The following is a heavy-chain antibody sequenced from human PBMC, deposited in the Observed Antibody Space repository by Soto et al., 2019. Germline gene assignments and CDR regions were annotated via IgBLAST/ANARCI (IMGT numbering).Heavy chain of an antibody. D-gene: IGHD3-10*01. V-gene: IGHV3-53*01. J-gene: IGHJ4*02. CDR2: LYSDGRS. Sequence: GSLRLSCEVSGLTVSSNYMNWVRQAPGQGLEWVSILYSDGRSYYADSVKSRFTVSRDDFKNTLYLQMNSLRAEDTAAYYCARTYYSGSYFSDYWCQGTLVSVS. CDR1: GLTVSSNY. CDR3: ARTYYSGSYFSDY.